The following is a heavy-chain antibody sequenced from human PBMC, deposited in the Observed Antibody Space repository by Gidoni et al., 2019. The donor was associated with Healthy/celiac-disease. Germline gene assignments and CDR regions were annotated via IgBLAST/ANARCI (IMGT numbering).Heavy chain of an antibody. Sequence: GGSLRLSCAASGFTFSSYWMSWVRQAPGKGLEWVANIKQDGSEKYYVDSVKGRFTISRDNAKNSLYLQMNSLRAEDTAVYYCARDPAQYSSSSEADMPDYWGQGTLVTVSS. CDR3: ARDPAQYSSSSEADMPDY. CDR2: IKQDGSEK. J-gene: IGHJ4*02. V-gene: IGHV3-7*03. D-gene: IGHD6-6*01. CDR1: GFTFSSYW.